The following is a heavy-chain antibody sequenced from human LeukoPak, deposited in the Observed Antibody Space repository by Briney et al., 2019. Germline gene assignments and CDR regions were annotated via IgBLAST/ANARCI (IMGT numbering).Heavy chain of an antibody. CDR2: IYYSGST. CDR3: ARHSAYCSSTSCYKGHFDY. V-gene: IGHV4-39*01. J-gene: IGHJ4*02. CDR1: GGSISSSSYY. D-gene: IGHD2-2*01. Sequence: PSETLSLTCTVSGGSISSSSYYWGWIRQPPGKGLEWIGSIYYSGSTYYNPSLKSRVTISVDTSKNQFSLKLSSVTAADTAVYYCARHSAYCSSTSCYKGHFDYWGQGTLVAVSS.